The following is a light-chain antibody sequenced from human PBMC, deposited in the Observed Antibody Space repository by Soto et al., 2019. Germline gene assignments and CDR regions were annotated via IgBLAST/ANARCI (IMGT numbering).Light chain of an antibody. CDR3: QQYNNWPQT. CDR2: GAS. CDR1: QSVSSN. J-gene: IGKJ1*01. V-gene: IGKV3-15*01. Sequence: EIVMTQSPATLSVSPGERATLSCRASQSVSSNLAWYQQKPGQAPRLLIYGASTRATGIPARFSGSRSGTEFTLTISSLTSEDFPVYYCQQYNNWPQTFGQGTKVELK.